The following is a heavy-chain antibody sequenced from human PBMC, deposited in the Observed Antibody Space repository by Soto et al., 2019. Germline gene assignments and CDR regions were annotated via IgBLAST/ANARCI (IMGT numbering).Heavy chain of an antibody. D-gene: IGHD4-17*01. Sequence: ASVKVSCKASGFTFTDYYIQWVRQAPGQGLEWMGWINPNSGGTYYAHKFEGRVTMTRDTYISTAYMELSMLKSDDTAVYYCARDCGVTTVLTNGFDPWGQGTRVTVS. J-gene: IGHJ5*02. CDR2: INPNSGGT. CDR1: GFTFTDYY. V-gene: IGHV1-2*02. CDR3: ARDCGVTTVLTNGFDP.